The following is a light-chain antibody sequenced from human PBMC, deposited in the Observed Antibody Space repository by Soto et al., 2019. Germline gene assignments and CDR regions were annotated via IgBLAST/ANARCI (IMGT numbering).Light chain of an antibody. CDR1: QSVSSN. V-gene: IGKV3D-15*01. CDR3: QQYNKWPRS. CDR2: VAS. Sequence: EIVMTQSPATLSVSPGERATLSCRASQSVSSNLAWYQQKPGQAPRLLIYVASTRATGIPARFSGSGSGTEFTLTISSLQSEDFAVYYCQQYNKWPRSFGGGTKVEIK. J-gene: IGKJ4*01.